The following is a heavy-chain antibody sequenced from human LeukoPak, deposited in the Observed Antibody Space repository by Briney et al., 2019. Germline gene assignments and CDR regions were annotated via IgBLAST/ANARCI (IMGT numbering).Heavy chain of an antibody. CDR3: ARGGGYYDFWGGYPDSYYYYMDV. Sequence: SVKVSCKASGGTFSIYAISWVRQDPGQGLEWMGGIIPIFGTANYAQKFQGRVTITTDESTSTAYMELSSLRSEDTAVYYCARGGGYYDFWGGYPDSYYYYMDVGGKATTVTVYS. J-gene: IGHJ6*03. V-gene: IGHV1-69*05. CDR2: IIPIFGTA. CDR1: GGTFSIYA. D-gene: IGHD3-3*01.